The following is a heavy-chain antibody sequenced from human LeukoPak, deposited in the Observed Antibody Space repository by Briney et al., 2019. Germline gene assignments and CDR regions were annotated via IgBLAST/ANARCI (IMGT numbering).Heavy chain of an antibody. CDR3: AREVADSYGEIEDAFDI. V-gene: IGHV1-69*06. CDR1: GGTFSSYA. CDR2: IIPIFGTA. Sequence: GASVKVSCKASGGTFSSYAISWVRQAPGQGLEWMGGIIPIFGTANYAQKFQGRVTITADKSTSTAYMELSSLRSEDTAVYYCAREVADSYGEIEDAFDIWGQGTMVTVSS. J-gene: IGHJ3*02. D-gene: IGHD5-18*01.